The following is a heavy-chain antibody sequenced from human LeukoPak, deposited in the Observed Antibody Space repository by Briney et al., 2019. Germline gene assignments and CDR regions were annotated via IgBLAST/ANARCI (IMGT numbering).Heavy chain of an antibody. Sequence: GGSLRLSCAASGFIFSNYGMHWVRQAPGKGLEWVAYIRYDGSNKYYADSVKGRFTISRDNSKNTLYLQMNSLRAEDTAVYYCAKSQEVITMIVVVGYFDYWGQGTLVTVSS. V-gene: IGHV3-30*02. CDR2: IRYDGSNK. D-gene: IGHD3-22*01. J-gene: IGHJ4*02. CDR1: GFIFSNYG. CDR3: AKSQEVITMIVVVGYFDY.